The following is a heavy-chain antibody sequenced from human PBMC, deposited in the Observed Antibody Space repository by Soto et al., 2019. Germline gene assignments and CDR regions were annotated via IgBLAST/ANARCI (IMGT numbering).Heavy chain of an antibody. J-gene: IGHJ4*02. CDR3: AREIERLLGY. CDR2: ISYDGRNK. V-gene: IGHV3-30*04. CDR1: GFTFSSYA. D-gene: IGHD3-3*01. Sequence: VQLLESGGGLVQPGRSLRLSCAASGFTFSSYAMHWVRQAPGKGLEWVAVISYDGRNKYYEDSVKGRFTISRDNSKNTLYLQMNSLRAEDTGVYYCAREIERLLGYWGQGTLVTVSS.